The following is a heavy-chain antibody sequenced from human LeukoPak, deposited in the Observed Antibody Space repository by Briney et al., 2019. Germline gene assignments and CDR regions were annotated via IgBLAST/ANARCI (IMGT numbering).Heavy chain of an antibody. Sequence: PGGSLRLSCAASGFTFSDYYMSWVRQAPGKWLEWVSSISSSSTIYYADSVKGRFIISRDNAKKSLYLQRNSLRAEDTAVYYCATQPAAADVDYWGQGTLVTVSS. V-gene: IGHV3-69-1*01. CDR3: ATQPAAADVDY. D-gene: IGHD2-2*01. CDR2: ISSSSTI. CDR1: GFTFSDYY. J-gene: IGHJ4*02.